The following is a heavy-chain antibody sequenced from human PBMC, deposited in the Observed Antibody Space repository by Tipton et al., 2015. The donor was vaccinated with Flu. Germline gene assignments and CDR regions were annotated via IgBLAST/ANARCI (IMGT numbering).Heavy chain of an antibody. CDR1: GGSISSDTHY. CDR3: VRGVVAAANDTGDVFYYYGMDV. Sequence: TLSLTCTVSGGSISSDTHYWSWIRQPDGKGLEWIGRVYIRGNKDYSPSLKGRVTISVDTSNNQVSLRMSSVTAADTAVYYCVRGVVAAANDTGDVFYYYGMDVWGQGTTVTVSS. V-gene: IGHV4-61*02. J-gene: IGHJ6*02. D-gene: IGHD2-15*01. CDR2: VYIRGNK.